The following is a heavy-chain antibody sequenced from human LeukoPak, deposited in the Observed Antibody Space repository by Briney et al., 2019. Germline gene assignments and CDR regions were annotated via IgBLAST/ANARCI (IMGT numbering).Heavy chain of an antibody. CDR3: ARGAGAGRFLEWLLRTSEDSYYYYMDV. CDR1: GYTFTGYY. CDR2: INPNSGGT. J-gene: IGHJ6*03. V-gene: IGHV1-2*02. D-gene: IGHD3-3*01. Sequence: ASVKVSCKASGYTFTGYYMHWVRQAPGQGLEWMGWINPNSGGTNYAQMFQGRVTMTRDTSISTAYMELSRLRSDDTAVYYCARGAGAGRFLEWLLRTSEDSYYYYMDVWGKGTTVTVSS.